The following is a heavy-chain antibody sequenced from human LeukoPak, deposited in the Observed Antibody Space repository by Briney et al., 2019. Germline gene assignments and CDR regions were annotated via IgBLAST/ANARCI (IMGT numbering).Heavy chain of an antibody. V-gene: IGHV4-39*02. CDR2: IYGSGTT. D-gene: IGHD2-15*01. CDR3: HLAPCSGGSCYLDAIDI. CDR1: GGSISSSSYY. Sequence: SETLSLTCTVSGGSISSSSYYWVWIRQPPGQGLVWVGSIYGSGTTYYNPSIKSRVTLSEDTSKNHFSLKLSSVTAADTAVYYGHLAPCSGGSCYLDAIDIWGQGTMATVSS. J-gene: IGHJ3*02.